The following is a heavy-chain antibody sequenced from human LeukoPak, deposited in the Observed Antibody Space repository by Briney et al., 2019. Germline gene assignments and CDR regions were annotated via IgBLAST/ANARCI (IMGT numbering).Heavy chain of an antibody. D-gene: IGHD3-22*01. CDR3: AREYYYDSSGYSNFDY. Sequence: SETLSLTCTVSGEPFSSYFWSWIRLSPEKGLEWIGEINHSGTTYYNPSLKSRVTISVDTSKNQFSLTLSSVTAADTAVYYCAREYYYDSSGYSNFDYWGQGTLVTVSS. CDR1: GEPFSSYF. V-gene: IGHV4-34*01. J-gene: IGHJ4*02. CDR2: INHSGTT.